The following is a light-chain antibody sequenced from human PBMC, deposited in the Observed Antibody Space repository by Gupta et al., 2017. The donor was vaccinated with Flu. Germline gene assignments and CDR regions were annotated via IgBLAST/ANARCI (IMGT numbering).Light chain of an antibody. CDR1: QVIGSY. CDR3: QQLNNYPPIT. J-gene: IGKJ5*01. CDR2: AAS. Sequence: DIQLTQSPSFLSASVGDRVTITCRASQVIGSYFAWYQQKPGKAPKLLIYAASTWQSGVPSRFSGSGYGTEFTLTISSRQPEDFATYYCQQLNNYPPITFGQGTRMEIK. V-gene: IGKV1-9*01.